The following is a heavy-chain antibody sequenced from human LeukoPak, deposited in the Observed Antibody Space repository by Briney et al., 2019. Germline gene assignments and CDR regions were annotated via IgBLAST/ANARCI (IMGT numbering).Heavy chain of an antibody. CDR2: IYYSGST. CDR1: GSTMSGHY. D-gene: IGHD2-2*01. J-gene: IGHJ4*02. V-gene: IGHV4-59*08. CDR3: ARSPSTVPDY. Sequence: SETLSLTCTVSGSTMSGHYWSWIRQPPGKGLEWIGYIYYSGSTNYNPSLKSRVTMSVDTSKNKFSLNLSSVTAADTAVYYCARSPSTVPDYWGQGTLVTVSS.